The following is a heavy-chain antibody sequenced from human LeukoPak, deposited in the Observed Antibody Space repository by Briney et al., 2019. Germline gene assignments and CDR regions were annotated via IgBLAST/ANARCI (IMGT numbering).Heavy chain of an antibody. CDR3: ARDPGWGALDH. Sequence: PGGSLRLSCAASGFTFSSYAMSWVRQAPGKGLEWVAIINQDGSRKSSADSVKGRFTISRDNAKNLLYLQMNSLRAEDTAVYYCARDPGWGALDHWGQGTLVTVS. CDR1: GFTFSSYA. D-gene: IGHD3-16*01. V-gene: IGHV3-7*01. J-gene: IGHJ4*02. CDR2: INQDGSRK.